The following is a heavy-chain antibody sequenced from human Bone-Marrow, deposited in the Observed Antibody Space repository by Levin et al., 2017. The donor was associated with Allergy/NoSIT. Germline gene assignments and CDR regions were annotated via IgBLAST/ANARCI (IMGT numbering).Heavy chain of an antibody. Sequence: GGSLRLSCAASGFTFSSYAMSWVRQAPGKGLEWVSAISGSGGSTYYADSVKGRFTISRDNSKNTLYLQMNSLRAEDTAVYYCAKDRQITMVRGVIISVFDYWGQGTLVTVSS. D-gene: IGHD3-10*01. CDR2: ISGSGGST. CDR3: AKDRQITMVRGVIISVFDY. V-gene: IGHV3-23*01. J-gene: IGHJ4*02. CDR1: GFTFSSYA.